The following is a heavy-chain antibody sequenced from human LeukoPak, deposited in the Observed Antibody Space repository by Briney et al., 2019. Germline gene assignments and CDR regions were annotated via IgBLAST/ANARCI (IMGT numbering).Heavy chain of an antibody. CDR1: GFTFSSYA. CDR3: ARDEGEMATISGNDY. D-gene: IGHD5-24*01. CDR2: ISYDGSNK. Sequence: GGSLRLSCAASGFTFSSYAMYWVRQAPGKGLEWVAVISYDGSNKYYADSVKGRFTISRDSSKNTLYLQMDSLRAEDTAVYYCARDEGEMATISGNDYWGQGTLVTVSS. V-gene: IGHV3-30*04. J-gene: IGHJ4*02.